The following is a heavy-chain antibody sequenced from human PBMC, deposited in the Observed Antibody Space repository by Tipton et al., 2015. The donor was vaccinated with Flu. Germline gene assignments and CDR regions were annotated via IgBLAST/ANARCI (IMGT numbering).Heavy chain of an antibody. CDR1: GVSINSHY. CDR3: ARGTKRGYVPSGYFDY. CDR2: MYASGSP. D-gene: IGHD5-12*01. J-gene: IGHJ4*02. V-gene: IGHV4-4*07. Sequence: TLSLTCSASGVSINSHYWTWIRQPAGKGLEWIGQMYASGSPRYNPSLQSRVTMSVDTSKNHFSLKLRSVTAADTAVYYCARGTKRGYVPSGYFDYWGQGALVTVSS.